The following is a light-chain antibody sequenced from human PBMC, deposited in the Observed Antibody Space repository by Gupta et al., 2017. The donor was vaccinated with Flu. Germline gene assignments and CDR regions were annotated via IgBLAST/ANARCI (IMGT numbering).Light chain of an antibody. Sequence: QSALTQPASVSGSPGQSITISCTGTNSDVGTYMYVSWYQHHPAKAHKLMIYEITNRPSGVSNRFSGSKSGNTASLTISGLLAEDDADYYYSSYTSSDTLVFGGGTKLTVL. CDR3: SSYTSSDTLV. CDR2: EIT. CDR1: NSDVGTYMY. V-gene: IGLV2-14*01. J-gene: IGLJ3*02.